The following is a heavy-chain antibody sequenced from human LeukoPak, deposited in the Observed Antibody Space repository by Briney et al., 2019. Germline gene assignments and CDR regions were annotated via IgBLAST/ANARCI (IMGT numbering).Heavy chain of an antibody. J-gene: IGHJ3*02. Sequence: PGGSLRLSCAASGFTFSNYWMDWVRQAPGKGLVWVSRINSDGSSTSYADSVKGRFTISRDNAKNTLYLQMNSLRAEDTAVYYCARMNLGIDGLDIWGQGTMVTVSS. CDR1: GFTFSNYW. CDR2: INSDGSST. V-gene: IGHV3-74*01. D-gene: IGHD1-14*01. CDR3: ARMNLGIDGLDI.